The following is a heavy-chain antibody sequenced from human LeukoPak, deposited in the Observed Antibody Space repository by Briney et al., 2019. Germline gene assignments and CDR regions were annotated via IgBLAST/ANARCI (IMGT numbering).Heavy chain of an antibody. CDR3: ARDSIITIFGVVIRLDY. CDR2: ISSSSSYI. J-gene: IGHJ4*02. V-gene: IGHV3-21*01. Sequence: GGSLRLSCAASGFTFSSYSMNWVRLAPGKGLEWVSSISSSSSYIYYADSVKGRFTISRDNAKNSLYLQMNSLRAEDTAVYYCARDSIITIFGVVIRLDYWGQGTLVTVSS. CDR1: GFTFSSYS. D-gene: IGHD3-3*01.